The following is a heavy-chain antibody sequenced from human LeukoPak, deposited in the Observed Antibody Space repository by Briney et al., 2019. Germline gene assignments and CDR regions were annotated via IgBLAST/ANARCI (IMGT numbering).Heavy chain of an antibody. D-gene: IGHD6-13*01. Sequence: PGGSLRLSCAAPGFTFSSYWMSWVRQAPGKGLEWVANIKQDGSEKYYVDSVKGRFTISRDNAKNSLYLQMNSLRAEGTAVYYCARVPGIAAAWGQGTLVTVPS. J-gene: IGHJ5*02. CDR2: IKQDGSEK. CDR1: GFTFSSYW. CDR3: ARVPGIAAA. V-gene: IGHV3-7*03.